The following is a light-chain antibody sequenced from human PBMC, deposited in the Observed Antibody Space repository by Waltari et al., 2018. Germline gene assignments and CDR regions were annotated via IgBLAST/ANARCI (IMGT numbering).Light chain of an antibody. CDR3: AAWDASHVV. CDR2: RNK. V-gene: IGLV1-47*01. Sequence: QSVLTQPPSASGTPGQRVTISCSGISSNIGTTYVNWYQQFPGTAPKLLIYRNKQRPSGVPDRFSGSKSGTSASLAISGLRSEDEAEYYCAAWDASHVVFGGGTKLTVL. CDR1: SSNIGTTY. J-gene: IGLJ2*01.